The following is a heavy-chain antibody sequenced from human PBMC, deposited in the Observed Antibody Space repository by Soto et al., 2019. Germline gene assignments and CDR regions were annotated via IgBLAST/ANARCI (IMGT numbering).Heavy chain of an antibody. Sequence: PGGSLRLSCAVSGFTFTNYGFNWVRQAPGKGLEWVSSVSKSDYTYYSDSVKGRFTISRDNAKNSVSLQMNNLRAEDTAVYYCTREDSIIIPAAADFWGQGTLVTVSS. CDR3: TREDSIIIPAAADF. CDR1: GFTFTNYG. V-gene: IGHV3-21*01. J-gene: IGHJ4*02. CDR2: VSKSDYT. D-gene: IGHD6-25*01.